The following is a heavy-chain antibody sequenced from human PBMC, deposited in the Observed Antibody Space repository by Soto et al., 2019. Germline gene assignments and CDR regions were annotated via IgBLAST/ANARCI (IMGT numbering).Heavy chain of an antibody. Sequence: SVKVSCKASGGTFSSYAISWVRQAPGQGLEWMGGIIPIFGTANYAQKFQGRVTITADESTSTAYMELSSLRSDDTAVYYCARDMSVNYYDSSGYYYGSGFWFDPWGQGTLVTVSS. D-gene: IGHD3-22*01. CDR2: IIPIFGTA. CDR1: GGTFSSYA. CDR3: ARDMSVNYYDSSGYYYGSGFWFDP. V-gene: IGHV1-69*13. J-gene: IGHJ5*02.